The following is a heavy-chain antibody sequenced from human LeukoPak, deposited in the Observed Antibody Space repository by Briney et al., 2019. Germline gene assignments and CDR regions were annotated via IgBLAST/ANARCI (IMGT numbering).Heavy chain of an antibody. J-gene: IGHJ4*02. CDR1: GGSISSYY. CDR3: ARENGAYDILTGYYSPYYFDY. Sequence: SETLSLTCTVSGGSISSYYWSWIRQPPGKGLEWIGYIYYSGSTNYNPSLKSRVTMSVDTSKNQFSLKLSSVTAADTAVYYCARENGAYDILTGYYSPYYFDYWGQGTLVTVSS. CDR2: IYYSGST. D-gene: IGHD3-9*01. V-gene: IGHV4-59*01.